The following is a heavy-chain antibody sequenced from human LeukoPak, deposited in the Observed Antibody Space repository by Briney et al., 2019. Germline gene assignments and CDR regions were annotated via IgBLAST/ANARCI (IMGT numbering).Heavy chain of an antibody. J-gene: IGHJ3*02. CDR3: GGGPDAFDI. D-gene: IGHD3-16*01. CDR2: INHSGST. V-gene: IGHV4-34*01. Sequence: SETLSLTCAVYGGSFSGYYWSWIRQPPGKGLEWIGEINHSGSTNYYPSLKSRVTISVDTSKNQFSLKLSSVTAADTAVYYCGGGPDAFDIWGQGTMVTVSS. CDR1: GGSFSGYY.